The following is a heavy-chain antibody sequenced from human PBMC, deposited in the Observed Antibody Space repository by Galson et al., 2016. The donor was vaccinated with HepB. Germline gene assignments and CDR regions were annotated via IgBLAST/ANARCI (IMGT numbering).Heavy chain of an antibody. CDR3: ARDFGRGLLGATMGAMKY. D-gene: IGHD1-26*01. Sequence: SLRLSCAASGFTLSNYYMHWVRQAPGKGLEWVSTISSSSKYIYYADSVQGRFTISRDIANNSLFLRMTSLRDEDTAVYYCARDFGRGLLGATMGAMKYWGQGTLVTVSS. CDR1: GFTLSNYY. V-gene: IGHV3-21*01. J-gene: IGHJ4*02. CDR2: ISSSSKYI.